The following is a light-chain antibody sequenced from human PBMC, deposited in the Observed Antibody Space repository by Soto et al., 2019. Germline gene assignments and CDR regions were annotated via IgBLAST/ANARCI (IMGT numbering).Light chain of an antibody. CDR1: SSNIGAGYA. V-gene: IGLV1-40*01. J-gene: IGLJ3*02. CDR3: QSYDSRLSGWV. Sequence: QSVLTQPPSVSGAPGQRVTISCTGSSSNIGAGYAVHWYQQLPGTAPKLLLYGNNNRPSGVPDRFSGSKSGTSASLAITGLQAEAEADYYCQSYDSRLSGWVFGGGTKVTVL. CDR2: GNN.